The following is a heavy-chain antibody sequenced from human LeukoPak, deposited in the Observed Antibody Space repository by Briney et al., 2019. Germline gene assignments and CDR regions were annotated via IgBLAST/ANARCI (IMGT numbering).Heavy chain of an antibody. V-gene: IGHV4-59*08. CDR2: IYYSGST. CDR3: ARLSGIAAAAYYFDY. J-gene: IGHJ4*02. CDR1: GGSISSYY. D-gene: IGHD6-13*01. Sequence: SETLSLTCTVSGGSISSYYWSWVRQPPGKGLEWIGYIYYSGSTNYNPSLKSRVTISVDTSKNQFSLKLSSVTAADTAVYYCARLSGIAAAAYYFDYWGQGTLVTVSS.